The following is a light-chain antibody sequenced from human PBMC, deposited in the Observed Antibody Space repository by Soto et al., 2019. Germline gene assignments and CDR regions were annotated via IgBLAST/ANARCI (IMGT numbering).Light chain of an antibody. Sequence: HSALAQPASVSGSTGQSIAISCTGTSSDVGGYNYVSWYQQHPGKAPKLMIYDVGSRPSGVSNRFSGSKSGNTASLTISGLQAEDEADYYCSSYTSSNTEVFGTGTKVTVL. J-gene: IGLJ1*01. CDR1: SSDVGGYNY. CDR3: SSYTSSNTEV. CDR2: DVG. V-gene: IGLV2-14*01.